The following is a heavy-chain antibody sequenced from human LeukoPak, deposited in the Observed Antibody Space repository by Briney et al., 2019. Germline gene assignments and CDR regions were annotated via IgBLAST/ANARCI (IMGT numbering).Heavy chain of an antibody. J-gene: IGHJ4*02. CDR3: ARYPPDDF. CDR1: GYSFTGYY. V-gene: IGHV1-2*02. Sequence: ASLKVSCKASGYSFTGYYLHWVRQAPGQGLEWMRWINPSSGGTNYAQKFRGRVTLTSDTSNTTASMELSSLRSDDTAVYYCARYPPDDFWGQGTLVTVSS. CDR2: INPSSGGT. D-gene: IGHD1-14*01.